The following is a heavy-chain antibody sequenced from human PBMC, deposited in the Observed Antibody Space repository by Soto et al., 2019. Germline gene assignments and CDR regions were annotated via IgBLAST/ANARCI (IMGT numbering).Heavy chain of an antibody. CDR3: ARDRGYSSGYYLTIDD. CDR2: ISAYNGNT. CDR1: GYTFTSYG. J-gene: IGHJ4*02. Sequence: ASVKVSCKASGYTFTSYGISWVRQAPGQGLEWMGWISAYNGNTNYAQKPQGRVTMTTDTSTSTAYMELRSLRSDDTAVYYCARDRGYSSGYYLTIDDWGQGTLVTVSS. D-gene: IGHD3-22*01. V-gene: IGHV1-18*01.